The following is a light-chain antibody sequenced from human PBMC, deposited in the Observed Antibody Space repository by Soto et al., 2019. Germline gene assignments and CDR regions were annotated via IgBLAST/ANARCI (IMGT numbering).Light chain of an antibody. CDR3: LQSQSTPLT. CDR1: QNFKNY. V-gene: IGKV1-39*01. CDR2: DAS. Sequence: DVRMTQSPSSLSASVGDRVTITCRASQNFKNYLSWYQQKPGKAPRVVVFDASLWHSVVPSTFSASRSGTDFTLTISSLRPDALATYYWLQSQSTPLTFGQGTRLDI. J-gene: IGKJ5*01.